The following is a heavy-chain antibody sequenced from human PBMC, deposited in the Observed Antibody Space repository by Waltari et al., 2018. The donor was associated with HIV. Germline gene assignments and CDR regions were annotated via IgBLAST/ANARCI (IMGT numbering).Heavy chain of an antibody. CDR1: GFTFSSYS. Sequence: EVQLVESGGGLVKPGGSLRLSCAASGFTFSSYSMNWVRQAPGKGLEWVSSISSSSSYIYYADSGKGRFTISRDNAKNSLYLQMNSLRAEDTAVYYCARDRLVVVPAAGWFDPWGQGTLVTVSS. V-gene: IGHV3-21*01. J-gene: IGHJ5*02. CDR3: ARDRLVVVPAAGWFDP. D-gene: IGHD2-2*01. CDR2: ISSSSSYI.